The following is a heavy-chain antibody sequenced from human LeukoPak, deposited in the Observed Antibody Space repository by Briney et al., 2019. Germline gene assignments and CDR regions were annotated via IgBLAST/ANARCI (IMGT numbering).Heavy chain of an antibody. Sequence: PSETLSLTCTVSGGSLSTYYWSWIRQPPGKGLEWIGYIYDSLSTDYNPSLQSRVTISVDMSKNQFSLELTSVSAADTAVYYGARRRWYVDHGAQGPVVSVSS. J-gene: IGHJ5*02. CDR1: GGSLSTYY. V-gene: IGHV4-59*01. CDR3: ARRRWYVDH. D-gene: IGHD6-13*01. CDR2: IYDSLST.